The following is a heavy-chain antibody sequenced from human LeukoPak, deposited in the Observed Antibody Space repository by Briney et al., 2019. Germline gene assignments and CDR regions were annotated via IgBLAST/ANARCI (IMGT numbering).Heavy chain of an antibody. V-gene: IGHV4-59*12. Sequence: SETLSLTCTVSGGSISSYYWSWIRQPPGKGPEWIGYIYYSGSTNYNPSLKSRVTISVDTSKNQFSLKLSSVTAADTAVYYCARDHGYDFWSGYYYIDYWGQGTLVTVSS. D-gene: IGHD3-3*01. CDR3: ARDHGYDFWSGYYYIDY. CDR2: IYYSGST. CDR1: GGSISSYY. J-gene: IGHJ4*02.